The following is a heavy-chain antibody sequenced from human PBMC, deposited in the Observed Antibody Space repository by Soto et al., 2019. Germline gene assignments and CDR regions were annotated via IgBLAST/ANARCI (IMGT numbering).Heavy chain of an antibody. CDR3: ARDHDGSVVTPFDPNWFDP. J-gene: IGHJ5*02. Sequence: PSHTLSLTCAISVDSVSSNSAAWNWIRQSPSRGLEWLGRTYYRSKWYNDYAVSVKSRITINPDTSKNQYSLQLNSVTPEDTAVYYCARDHDGSVVTPFDPNWFDPWGQGTLVTVS. D-gene: IGHD2-21*02. CDR1: VDSVSSNSAA. V-gene: IGHV6-1*01. CDR2: TYYRSKWYN.